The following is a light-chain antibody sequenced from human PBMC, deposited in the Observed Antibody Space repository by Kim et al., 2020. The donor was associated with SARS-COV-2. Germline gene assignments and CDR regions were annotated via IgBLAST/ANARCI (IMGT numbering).Light chain of an antibody. V-gene: IGLV3-9*01. J-gene: IGLJ2*01. CDR1: IIESKN. Sequence: SYELTQPLSVSVALGQTAKITCGGNIIESKNVHWYQQKPGQAPVLVIYRDTNRPSGISERFSGSNSGNTASLIISRAQAGDEAEYYCQVWDITTVIFGGGTQLTVL. CDR3: QVWDITTVI. CDR2: RDT.